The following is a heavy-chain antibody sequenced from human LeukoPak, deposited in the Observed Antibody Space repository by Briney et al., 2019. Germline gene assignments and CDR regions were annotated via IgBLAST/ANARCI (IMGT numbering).Heavy chain of an antibody. CDR1: GFTFSSYA. V-gene: IGHV3-30*04. Sequence: GGSLRLSCAASGFTFSSYAMHWVRQAPGKGLEWVAAISYDGSNKYSADSVKGRFTITRDNSKNTLYLQMNSLRAEDTAVYYCARTKQWLDDAFDIWGQGTMVTVSS. CDR3: ARTKQWLDDAFDI. J-gene: IGHJ3*02. CDR2: ISYDGSNK. D-gene: IGHD6-19*01.